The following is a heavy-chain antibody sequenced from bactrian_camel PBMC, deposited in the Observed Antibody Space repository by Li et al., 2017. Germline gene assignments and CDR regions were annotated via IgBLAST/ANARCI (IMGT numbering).Heavy chain of an antibody. V-gene: IGHV3S26*01. J-gene: IGHJ6*01. CDR1: GGFNISEYC. CDR2: VDNGGTA. CDR3: AILTYCHGGWNPDQDFGF. Sequence: HVQLVESGGGSVQAGESLRLSCTVSGGFNISEYCMAWFRQAPGNEREWVACVDNGGTASYADSVKGRFTISFDGAKNTLYLQMNSLKPEDSAMYLCAILTYCHGGWNPDQDFGFRGQGTQVTVS. D-gene: IGHD5*01.